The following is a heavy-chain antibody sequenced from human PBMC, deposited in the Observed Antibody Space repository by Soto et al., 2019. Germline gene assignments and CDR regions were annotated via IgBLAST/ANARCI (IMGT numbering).Heavy chain of an antibody. Sequence: GSLRLSCAASGFTFSSYAMSWVRQAPGKGLEWVSAISGSGGSTYYADSVKGRFTISRDNSKNTLYLQMNSLRAEDTAVYYCAKVPDYYDSSGPYYFDYWGQGTLVTVSS. J-gene: IGHJ4*02. D-gene: IGHD3-22*01. CDR3: AKVPDYYDSSGPYYFDY. V-gene: IGHV3-23*01. CDR1: GFTFSSYA. CDR2: ISGSGGST.